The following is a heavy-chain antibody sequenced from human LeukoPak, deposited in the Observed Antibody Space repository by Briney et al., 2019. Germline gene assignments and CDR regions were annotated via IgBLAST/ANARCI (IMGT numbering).Heavy chain of an antibody. V-gene: IGHV3-23*01. D-gene: IGHD3-9*01. J-gene: IGHJ4*02. CDR3: AKDSLLRYFDWLYYYDY. Sequence: GGSLRLSCAASGFTFSTYAVNWVRQAPGKGLEWVSTISGSGGSTYYADSVKGRFTISRDNSKNTLYLQMNSLRAEDTAVYYCAKDSLLRYFDWLYYYDYWGQGTLVTVSS. CDR1: GFTFSTYA. CDR2: ISGSGGST.